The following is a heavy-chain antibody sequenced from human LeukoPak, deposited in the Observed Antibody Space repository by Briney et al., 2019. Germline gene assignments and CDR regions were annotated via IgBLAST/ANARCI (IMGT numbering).Heavy chain of an antibody. CDR1: GYTFTGYY. Sequence: ASVKVSCTASGYTFTGYYMHWVRQAPGQGLEWMGWINPNSGGTNYAQKFQGRVTMTRDTSISTAYMELSRLRSDDTAVYYCARVPLTYGSGYPGYWGQGTLVTVSS. V-gene: IGHV1-2*02. CDR2: INPNSGGT. D-gene: IGHD6-19*01. CDR3: ARVPLTYGSGYPGY. J-gene: IGHJ4*02.